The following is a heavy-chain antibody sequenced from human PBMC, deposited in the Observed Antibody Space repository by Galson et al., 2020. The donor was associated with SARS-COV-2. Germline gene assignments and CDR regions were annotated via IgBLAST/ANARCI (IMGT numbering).Heavy chain of an antibody. CDR3: AKDSYRRAFDV. J-gene: IGHJ3*01. CDR1: GFTLDNYA. CDR2: ISWNSNSI. Sequence: GGSLRLSCAPSGFTLDNYAMPWVRLVPGKGLEWLSSISWNSNSIGYADSVKGRFTISRDSAKKSLFLQMNSLRPEDTALYYCAKDSYRRAFDVWGQGTMVTVSS. V-gene: IGHV3-9*01. D-gene: IGHD5-12*01.